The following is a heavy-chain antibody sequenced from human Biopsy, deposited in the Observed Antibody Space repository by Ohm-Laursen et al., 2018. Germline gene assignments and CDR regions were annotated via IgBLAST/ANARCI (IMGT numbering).Heavy chain of an antibody. CDR2: IIAVSGLV. D-gene: IGHD3-3*01. J-gene: IGHJ4*02. CDR3: ATPFQYYDSWGGYPPFDH. Sequence: SVKVSCKASGGTFSNYAISWVRQAPGEGLEWMGGIIAVSGLVNYAPKFQGRVSITADKSTTTAYMELSNLKSADTAVYYCATPFQYYDSWGGYPPFDHWGQGTLVTVSS. V-gene: IGHV1-69*10. CDR1: GGTFSNYA.